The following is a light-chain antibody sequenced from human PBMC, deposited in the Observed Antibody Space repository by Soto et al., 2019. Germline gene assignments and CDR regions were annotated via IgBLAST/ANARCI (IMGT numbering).Light chain of an antibody. CDR3: QQYINWPPKP. Sequence: EIGMTQSPATLSVSPGEKATLSCRASQSVGNNLAWHQQKPGQAPRLLIYGASTRATGIPARFSGAGSGTEFTLTISSLQSEDFAVYYCQQYINWPPKPFGQGTKVEI. CDR2: GAS. J-gene: IGKJ1*01. CDR1: QSVGNN. V-gene: IGKV3-15*01.